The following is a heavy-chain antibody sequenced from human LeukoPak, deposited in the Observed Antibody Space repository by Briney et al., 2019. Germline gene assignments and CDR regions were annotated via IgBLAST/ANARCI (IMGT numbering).Heavy chain of an antibody. J-gene: IGHJ5*02. CDR3: ARGPTYYDFWSGYSSVRFDP. Sequence: VSVKVSCKASGYTFTSYDINWVRQATGQGLEWMGWMNPNSGNTGYAQKFQGRVTMTRNTSISTAYMELSSLRSEDTAVYYCARGPTYYDFWSGYSSVRFDPWGQGTLVTVSS. V-gene: IGHV1-8*01. CDR2: MNPNSGNT. CDR1: GYTFTSYD. D-gene: IGHD3-3*01.